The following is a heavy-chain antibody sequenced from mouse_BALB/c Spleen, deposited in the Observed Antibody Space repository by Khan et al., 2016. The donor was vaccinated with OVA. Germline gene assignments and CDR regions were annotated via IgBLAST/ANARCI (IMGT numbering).Heavy chain of an antibody. CDR2: IYPGNSDT. D-gene: IGHD2-1*01. CDR1: GYTFSSYW. CDR3: TRDSCGNYEIWDY. Sequence: VQLKQSGTVLARPGASVKMSCKASGYTFSSYWMHWVKQRPGQGLDWIGTIYPGNSDTNYNQKFKGKAKLTAVTSTSTAYMELNSLTNEDSAVYYCTRDSCGNYEIWDYWGQGTTLTVSS. V-gene: IGHV1-5*01. J-gene: IGHJ2*01.